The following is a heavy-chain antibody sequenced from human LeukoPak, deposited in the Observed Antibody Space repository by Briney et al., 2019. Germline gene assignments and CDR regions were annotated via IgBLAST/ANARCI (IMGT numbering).Heavy chain of an antibody. CDR3: GRHYYDSGTAKGYFQH. CDR1: GGSLSSYY. D-gene: IGHD3-10*01. Sequence: PSETLSLTCAVSGGSLSSYYWSRIPPPPGAGPEWIGYIYYTGSTNSNPSLKSRVTISLDSSTNQFSLNLNSLTTADTAVYYCGRHYYDSGTAKGYFQHWGQGTLVTVSS. CDR2: IYYTGST. J-gene: IGHJ1*01. V-gene: IGHV4-59*01.